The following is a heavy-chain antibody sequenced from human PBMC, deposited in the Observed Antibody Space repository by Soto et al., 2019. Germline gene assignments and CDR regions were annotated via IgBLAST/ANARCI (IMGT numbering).Heavy chain of an antibody. CDR2: IYYSGFT. CDR3: ARSVFP. J-gene: IGHJ5*02. Sequence: QVQLQESGPGLVKPSQTLSLTCTVSGGSITSGGYYWSWIRQHPGKGLEWIGYIYYSGFTYYNPSPXSXXTTSVATSKNQFSLKLSSVTAADTAVYYCARSVFPWGQGTLVTVSS. V-gene: IGHV4-31*03. CDR1: GGSITSGGYY.